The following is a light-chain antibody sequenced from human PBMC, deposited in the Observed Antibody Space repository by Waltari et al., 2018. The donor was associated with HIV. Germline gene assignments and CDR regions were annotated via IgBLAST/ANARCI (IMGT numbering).Light chain of an antibody. CDR3: QQYNNWPIT. J-gene: IGKJ5*01. CDR2: GAS. CDR1: QSVSSN. V-gene: IGKV3-15*01. Sequence: EIVMTQSPATLSVSPGESATLSCRASQSVSSNLAWYQQKPGQAPRLLIYGASTRATGIPARCSGSGSGTEFTLTISSLQSEDFAVYYCQQYNNWPITFGQGTRLEIK.